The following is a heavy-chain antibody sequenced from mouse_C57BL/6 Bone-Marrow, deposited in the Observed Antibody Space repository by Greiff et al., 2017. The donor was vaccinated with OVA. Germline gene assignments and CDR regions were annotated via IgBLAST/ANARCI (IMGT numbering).Heavy chain of an antibody. Sequence: QVQLQQPGAELVKPGASVKMSCKASGNTFPSYGITGVRQGPGQGLEWMGDIYPGSGSTNYNEKLKSKATLTVDTSSSTAYMQLSSLTSEDSAVYYCARLLRSWGQGTLVTVSA. D-gene: IGHD1-1*01. CDR3: ARLLRS. V-gene: IGHV1-55*01. CDR1: GNTFPSYG. CDR2: IYPGSGST. J-gene: IGHJ3*01.